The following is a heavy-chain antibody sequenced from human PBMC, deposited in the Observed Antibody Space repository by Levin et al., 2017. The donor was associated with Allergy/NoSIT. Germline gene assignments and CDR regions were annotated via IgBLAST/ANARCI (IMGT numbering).Heavy chain of an antibody. CDR2: INYSGNT. Sequence: PSETLSLTCTVSSGSIISYYWSWIRQPPGKGLEWIGYINYSGNTNYNPSLKSRVTISVDTSKNQFSLNLTSVTAADTAVYYCARDRLGGDHWGQGTLVTVSS. J-gene: IGHJ4*02. V-gene: IGHV4-59*01. D-gene: IGHD2-15*01. CDR1: SGSIISYY. CDR3: ARDRLGGDH.